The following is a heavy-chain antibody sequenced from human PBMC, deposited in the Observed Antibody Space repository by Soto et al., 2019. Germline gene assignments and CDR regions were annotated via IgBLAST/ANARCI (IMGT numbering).Heavy chain of an antibody. V-gene: IGHV4-31*03. Sequence: SETLSLTCTVSGGSISSGGYYWSWIRQHPGKGLEWIGYIYYSGSTYYNPSLKSRVTISVDTSKNQFSLKLSSVTAADTAVYYCVCGRGSMIVFFIAPFSFDMGGQGPMVTVSS. CDR2: IYYSGST. D-gene: IGHD3-22*01. CDR3: VCGRGSMIVFFIAPFSFDM. CDR1: GGSISSGGYY. J-gene: IGHJ3*02.